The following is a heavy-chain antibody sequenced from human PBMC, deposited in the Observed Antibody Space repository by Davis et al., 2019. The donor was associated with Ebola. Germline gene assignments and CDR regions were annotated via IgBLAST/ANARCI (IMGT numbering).Heavy chain of an antibody. CDR3: VRDPALVVTGGGWFFGL. V-gene: IGHV3-21*01. CDR1: GFTFSSNS. CDR2: ISSSSNYI. J-gene: IGHJ2*01. D-gene: IGHD2-21*02. Sequence: PGESLKISCAASGFTFSSNSMNWVRQAPGKGLEWVSFISSSSNYIYYADSVKGRFTVSRDNAKNSLYLQMNSLRAEDTAVYYCVRDPALVVTGGGWFFGLWGRGTLVTVSS.